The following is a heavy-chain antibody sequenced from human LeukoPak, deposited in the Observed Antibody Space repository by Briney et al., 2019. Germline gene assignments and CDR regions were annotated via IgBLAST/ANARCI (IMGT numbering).Heavy chain of an antibody. D-gene: IGHD5-24*01. CDR3: ARWLHHFDY. CDR1: GYTFTSYG. CDR2: ISGYDGDT. Sequence: ASVKVSCKASGYTFTSYGISWVRQAPGQGPEWMGWISGYDGDTNYAQKFQGRVAMTTETSTSTAYMELTSLRSDDTAVYYCARWLHHFDYWGQGTLVTVSS. V-gene: IGHV1-18*01. J-gene: IGHJ4*02.